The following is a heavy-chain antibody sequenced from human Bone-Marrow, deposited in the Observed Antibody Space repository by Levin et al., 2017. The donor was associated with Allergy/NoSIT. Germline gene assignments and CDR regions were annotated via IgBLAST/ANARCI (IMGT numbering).Heavy chain of an antibody. V-gene: IGHV6-1*01. Sequence: SQTLSLTCAISGDSVSSNSAAWNWIRQSPSRGLEWLGRTYYRSKWYNDYAVSVKSRITINPDTSKNQFSLQLNSVTPEDTAVYYCARGAMVRGVSDYYYGMDVWGQGTTVTVSS. CDR1: GDSVSSNSAA. CDR2: TYYRSKWYN. CDR3: ARGAMVRGVSDYYYGMDV. D-gene: IGHD3-10*01. J-gene: IGHJ6*02.